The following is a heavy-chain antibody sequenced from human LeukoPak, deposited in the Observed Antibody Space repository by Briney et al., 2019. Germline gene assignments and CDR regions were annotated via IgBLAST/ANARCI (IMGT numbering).Heavy chain of an antibody. CDR2: IYSDGTT. Sequence: SEALSLTCSVSGASTTSYYWNWIRQAPGKGLEWIGYIYSDGTTSYSPSLRSRVTISIDTSRNQFSLKLSSVTAADAAVYYCARDTRSYDTSGYYYFDYWGQGALVTVSA. V-gene: IGHV4-59*01. J-gene: IGHJ4*02. CDR3: ARDTRSYDTSGYYYFDY. CDR1: GASTTSYY. D-gene: IGHD3-22*01.